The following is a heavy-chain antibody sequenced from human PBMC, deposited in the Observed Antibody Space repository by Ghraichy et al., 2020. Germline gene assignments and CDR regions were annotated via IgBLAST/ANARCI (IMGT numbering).Heavy chain of an antibody. V-gene: IGHV4-39*01. J-gene: IGHJ5*02. Sequence: SETLSLTCTVSGGSISSSSYYWGWIRQPPGKGLEWIGSIYYSGSTYYNPSLKSRVTISVDTSKNQFSLKLSSVTAADTAVYYCARLTTGARSRLYNWFDPWGQGTLVTVSS. CDR1: GGSISSSSYY. CDR3: ARLTTGARSRLYNWFDP. CDR2: IYYSGST. D-gene: IGHD7-27*01.